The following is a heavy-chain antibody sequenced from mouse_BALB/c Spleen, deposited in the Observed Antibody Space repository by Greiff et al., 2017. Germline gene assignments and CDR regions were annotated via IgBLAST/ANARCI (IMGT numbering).Heavy chain of an antibody. Sequence: DVKLQESGPGLVKPSQTVSLTCTVTGISITTGNYRWSWIRQFPGNKLEWIGYIYYSGTITYNPSLTSRTTITRDTSKNQFFLEMNSLTAEDTATYYCGLGPAWFAYWGQGTLVTVSA. V-gene: IGHV3-5*02. CDR3: GLGPAWFAY. CDR1: GISITTGNYR. CDR2: IYYSGTI. J-gene: IGHJ3*01.